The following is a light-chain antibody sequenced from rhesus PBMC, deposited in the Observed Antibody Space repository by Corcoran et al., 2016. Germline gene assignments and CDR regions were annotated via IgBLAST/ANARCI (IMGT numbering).Light chain of an antibody. J-gene: IGKJ2*01. V-gene: IGKV3-42*03. CDR3: QQYSNWPQYS. Sequence: EIVMTQSPATLSLSPGERVTLSCRASQSVRSSLAWYQQQPGQAPRLLIYGASKEATGIPDRFSGNGAGTEFTLTISSLEPEDFAVYYCQQYSNWPQYSFGQGTKVEIK. CDR1: QSVRSS. CDR2: GAS.